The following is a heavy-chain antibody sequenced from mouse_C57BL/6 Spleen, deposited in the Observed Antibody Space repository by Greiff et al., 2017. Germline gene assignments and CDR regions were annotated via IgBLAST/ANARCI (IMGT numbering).Heavy chain of an antibody. CDR3: ARDARDGSYRYFDV. CDR1: GFTFSDFY. V-gene: IGHV7-1*01. D-gene: IGHD1-1*02. J-gene: IGHJ1*03. Sequence: LVESGGGLVQSGRSLRLSCATSGFTFSDFYMEWVRQAPGKGLEWIAASRNKTNDYTTEYSASVKGRFIVSRDTSQSILYLQMNALSAEDTAIYYGARDARDGSYRYFDVWGTGTTVTVSS. CDR2: SRNKTNDYTT.